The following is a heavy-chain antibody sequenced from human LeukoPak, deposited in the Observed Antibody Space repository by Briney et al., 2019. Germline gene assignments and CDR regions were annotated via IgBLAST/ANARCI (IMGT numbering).Heavy chain of an antibody. V-gene: IGHV4-34*01. Sequence: SETLSLTCAVYGESFGGHYWTWIRQPPGRRLEWIGEINHSGSATSNPSLNNRVTISVDTSKNQFSLKLTSVTAADTAVYYCARPRYGSGSLDSWGQGTLVTVSS. CDR3: ARPRYGSGSLDS. J-gene: IGHJ4*02. D-gene: IGHD3-10*01. CDR2: INHSGSA. CDR1: GESFGGHY.